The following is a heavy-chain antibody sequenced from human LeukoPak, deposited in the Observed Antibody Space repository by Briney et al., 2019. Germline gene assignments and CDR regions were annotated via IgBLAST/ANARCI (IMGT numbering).Heavy chain of an antibody. D-gene: IGHD3-10*01. Sequence: GGSLRLSCTASGFTFSTFSMNWVCQAPGKGLEWLSFISRSSRTIYYADSVKGRFTISRDNAKNSLFLQMSSLRVEDTAVYYCAREKYYGSEDAFDIWGQGTVVTVSS. CDR3: AREKYYGSEDAFDI. V-gene: IGHV3-48*01. CDR1: GFTFSTFS. CDR2: ISRSSRTI. J-gene: IGHJ3*02.